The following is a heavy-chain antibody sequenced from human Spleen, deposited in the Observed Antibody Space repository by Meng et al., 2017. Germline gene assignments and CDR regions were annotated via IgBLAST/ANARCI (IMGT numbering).Heavy chain of an antibody. CDR3: TRHEYSSGWYGGLNFAS. Sequence: GESLKISCAASGFTFSSYGMHWVRQAPGKGLEWVAVIWYDGSNKYYADSVKGRFTISRDNSKNTLYLQMNSLRAEDTAVYYCTRHEYSSGWYGGLNFASWGQGTLVTVSS. CDR1: GFTFSSYG. V-gene: IGHV3-33*01. J-gene: IGHJ4*02. CDR2: IWYDGSNK. D-gene: IGHD6-19*01.